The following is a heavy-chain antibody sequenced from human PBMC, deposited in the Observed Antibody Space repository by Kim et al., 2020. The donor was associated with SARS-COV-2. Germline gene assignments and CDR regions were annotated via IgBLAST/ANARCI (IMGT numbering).Heavy chain of an antibody. CDR3: ARAYNYGSGLDF. J-gene: IGHJ6*02. D-gene: IGHD5-18*01. V-gene: IGHV1-2*02. CDR1: GYRFTGYY. Sequence: ASVKVSCKASGYRFTGYYLHWVRQAPGQGLEWMGWINPNIAGSDNSQNFQGRVTMTRDTSINTAYMELSRLTSDDTAVYYCARAYNYGSGLDFLGQGTTV. CDR2: INPNIAGS.